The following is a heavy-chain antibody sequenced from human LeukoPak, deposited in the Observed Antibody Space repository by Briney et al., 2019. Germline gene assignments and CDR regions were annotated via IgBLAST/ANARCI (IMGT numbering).Heavy chain of an antibody. D-gene: IGHD3-16*01. CDR3: ASAYTYVRLGDH. CDR1: GVSFSNYW. Sequence: GGSLSLSCEVSGVSFSNYWMHWVRQAPGKGLVWVARTNLHGTAVDYADSVKGRFIISRDNAKNTLFLQMNSLRVEDTAVYYCASAYTYVRLGDHWGQGTLVTVSS. V-gene: IGHV3-74*01. CDR2: TNLHGTAV. J-gene: IGHJ4*02.